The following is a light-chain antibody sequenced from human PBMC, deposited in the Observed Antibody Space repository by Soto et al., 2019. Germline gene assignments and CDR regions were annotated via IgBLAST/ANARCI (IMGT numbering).Light chain of an antibody. V-gene: IGKV1-39*01. J-gene: IGKJ1*01. CDR1: PSITIS. CDR3: QQYGSPGT. CDR2: AAS. Sequence: DIQMTQSPSSLSASVGDRVTLPCRASPSITISLNWYPPKPWKAPNLLIYAASNLHSGVPSRFSGSGSGTDFTLTIRRLEPEDFAVYYCQQYGSPGTFGQGTKVDIK.